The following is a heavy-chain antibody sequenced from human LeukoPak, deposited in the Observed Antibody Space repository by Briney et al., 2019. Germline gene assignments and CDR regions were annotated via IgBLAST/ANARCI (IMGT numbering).Heavy chain of an antibody. V-gene: IGHV4-39*01. J-gene: IGHJ3*02. D-gene: IGHD3-22*01. CDR1: GGSISSSSYY. CDR2: IFYSGST. Sequence: SETLSLTCTVSGGSISSSSYYWGWIRQPPGKGLEWIGNIFYSGSTYYNPSLKSRVTISVDTSKNQFSLKLSSVTAADTAMYYCARNFYGSSVAFDIWGQGTMLTVSS. CDR3: ARNFYGSSVAFDI.